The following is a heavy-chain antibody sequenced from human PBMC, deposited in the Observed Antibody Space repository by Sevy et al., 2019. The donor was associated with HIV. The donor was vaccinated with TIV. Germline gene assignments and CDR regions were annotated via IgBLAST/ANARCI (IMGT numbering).Heavy chain of an antibody. Sequence: ASVKVSCKASGYTFTSYGISWVRQAPGQGLEWMGWISAYNGNTNYAQKLQGRVTMTTDTSTSTAYMELRSPRSDDTAVYYCARAVAVAGMLEGDYWGQGTLVTVSS. V-gene: IGHV1-18*04. CDR1: GYTFTSYG. CDR2: ISAYNGNT. CDR3: ARAVAVAGMLEGDY. D-gene: IGHD6-19*01. J-gene: IGHJ4*02.